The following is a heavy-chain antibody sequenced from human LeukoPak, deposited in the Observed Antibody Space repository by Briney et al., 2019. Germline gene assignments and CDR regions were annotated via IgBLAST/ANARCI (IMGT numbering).Heavy chain of an antibody. CDR3: ARHRNYEYYDILTGYYPTSGYYYMDV. D-gene: IGHD3-9*01. Sequence: SETLSPTCTVSGGSISSYYWSWVRQPPGKGLEWIAYINYSGNTNYNPSLKSRVTISVDTSKNQFSLKLSSVTAADTAVYYCARHRNYEYYDILTGYYPTSGYYYMDVWGKGTTVTVSS. J-gene: IGHJ6*03. V-gene: IGHV4-59*08. CDR1: GGSISSYY. CDR2: INYSGNT.